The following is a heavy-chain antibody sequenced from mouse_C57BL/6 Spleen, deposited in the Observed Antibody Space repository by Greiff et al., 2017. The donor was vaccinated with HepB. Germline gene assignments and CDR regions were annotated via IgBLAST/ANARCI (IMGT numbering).Heavy chain of an antibody. CDR2: ISSGGSYT. J-gene: IGHJ3*01. CDR1: GFTFSSYG. CDR3: ASTMITTTVFAY. V-gene: IGHV5-6*01. Sequence: EVQRVESGGDLVKPGGSLKLSCAASGFTFSSYGMSWVRQTPDKRLEWVATISSGGSYTYYPDSVKGRFTISRDNAKNTLYLQMSSLKSEDTAMYYCASTMITTTVFAYWGQGTLVTVSA. D-gene: IGHD2-4*01.